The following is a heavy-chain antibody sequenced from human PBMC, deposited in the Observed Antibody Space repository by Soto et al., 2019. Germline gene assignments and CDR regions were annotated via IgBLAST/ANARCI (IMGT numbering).Heavy chain of an antibody. CDR1: GYTFTSYD. J-gene: IGHJ6*02. V-gene: IGHV1-8*01. Sequence: GASVKVSCKASGYTFTSYDINWVRQATGQGLEWMGWMNPNSGNTGYAQKFQGRVTMTRNTSISTAYMELNSLRAEDTAVYYCAKGLRVKGLRFLEWLPSGYYGMDVWGQGTTVTVSS. CDR3: AKGLRVKGLRFLEWLPSGYYGMDV. CDR2: MNPNSGNT. D-gene: IGHD3-3*01.